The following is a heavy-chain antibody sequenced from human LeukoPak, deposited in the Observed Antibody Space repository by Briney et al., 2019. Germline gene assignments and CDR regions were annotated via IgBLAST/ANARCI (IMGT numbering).Heavy chain of an antibody. V-gene: IGHV3-23*01. D-gene: IGHD2-2*02. CDR2: ISTTGGST. CDR3: AKKDCSTTSCYKPFDS. Sequence: PGGSLRLSCAASGFTFSNYAMSWVRQAPGKGLDWVSVISTTGGSTDNADSVKGRFTISRDNSKSTPYLQMNSLRAEDTAVYYCAKKDCSTTSCYKPFDSWGQGTLVTVSS. J-gene: IGHJ4*02. CDR1: GFTFSNYA.